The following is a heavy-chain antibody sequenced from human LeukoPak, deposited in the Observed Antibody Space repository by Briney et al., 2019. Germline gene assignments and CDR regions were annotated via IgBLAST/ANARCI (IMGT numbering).Heavy chain of an antibody. D-gene: IGHD1-26*01. CDR1: GGSFSGYY. CDR2: INHSGST. J-gene: IGHJ3*02. CDR3: ARVIVGAGFDAFDI. V-gene: IGHV4-34*01. Sequence: SETLSLTCAVYGGSFSGYYWSWIRQPPGKGLEWIGEINHSGSTNYNPSLKSRVTISVDTSKNQFSLKLSSVTAADTAVYYCARVIVGAGFDAFDIWGQGTMVTVSS.